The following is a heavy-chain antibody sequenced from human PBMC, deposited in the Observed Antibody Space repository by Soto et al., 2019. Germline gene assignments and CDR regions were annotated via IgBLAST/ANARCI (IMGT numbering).Heavy chain of an antibody. CDR3: ARADYGTFDN. D-gene: IGHD4-17*01. CDR2: ISSNGGST. CDR1: GFIFRNYN. V-gene: IGHV3-64*07. Sequence: EVQLLESGGGLVQPGGSLRLSCSASGFIFRNYNMHWVRQAPGKGLEYVSGISSNGGSTFYADSVKGRFSISRDNSKNTLPLQMGSLRPEDMGTYYCARADYGTFDNWGQGTLVAVSS. J-gene: IGHJ4*02.